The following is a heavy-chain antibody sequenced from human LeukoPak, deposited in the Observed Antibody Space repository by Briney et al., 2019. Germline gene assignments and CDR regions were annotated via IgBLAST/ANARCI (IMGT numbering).Heavy chain of an antibody. CDR3: ARVDPYGDYFDY. CDR2: ISYDGSNK. D-gene: IGHD4-17*01. Sequence: GRSLRLSCAASGFTFSSYGMHWVRQAPGKGLEWVAVISYDGSNKYYADSVKGRFTISRDNSKNTLYLQMNSLRAEDTAVYYCARVDPYGDYFDYWGQGTLVTVSS. J-gene: IGHJ4*02. V-gene: IGHV3-30*03. CDR1: GFTFSSYG.